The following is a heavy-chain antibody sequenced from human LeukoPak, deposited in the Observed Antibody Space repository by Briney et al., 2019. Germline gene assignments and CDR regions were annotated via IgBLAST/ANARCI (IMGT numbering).Heavy chain of an antibody. V-gene: IGHV4-59*08. CDR3: ARLVKVGATRFVDY. Sequence: SETLSLTCTVSGGSISSYYWSWIRQPPGKGLEWIGYIYYSGSTNYNPSLKSRVTISVDTSKNQFSLKLSSVTAADTVVYYCARLVKVGATRFVDYWGQGTLVTVSS. CDR2: IYYSGST. J-gene: IGHJ4*02. D-gene: IGHD1-26*01. CDR1: GGSISSYY.